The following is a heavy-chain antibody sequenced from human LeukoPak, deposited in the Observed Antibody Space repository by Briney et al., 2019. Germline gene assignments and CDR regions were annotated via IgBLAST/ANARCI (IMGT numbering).Heavy chain of an antibody. V-gene: IGHV3-23*01. CDR2: ISGSGGST. CDR3: AKWVVVPAARGNWFDP. CDR1: GFTFSSYA. J-gene: IGHJ5*02. D-gene: IGHD2-2*01. Sequence: GGSLRLSCAASGFTFSSYAMSWVRQAPGKGLEWVSAISGSGGSTYYADSVKGRFTISRDNSKNTPYLQMNSLRAEDTAVYYCAKWVVVPAARGNWFDPWGQGTLVTVSS.